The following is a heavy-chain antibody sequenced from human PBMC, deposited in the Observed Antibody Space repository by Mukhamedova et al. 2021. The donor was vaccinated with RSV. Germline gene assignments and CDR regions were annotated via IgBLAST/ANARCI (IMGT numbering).Heavy chain of an antibody. CDR3: ARERWGQYGDYGLKYFQ. J-gene: IGHJ1*01. CDR2: IWYDGSNK. D-gene: IGHD4-17*01. Sequence: SSYGMHWVHQAPGKGLEWVAVIWYDGSNKYYADSVKGRFTISRDNSKNTLYLQMNSLRAEDTAVYYCARERWGQYGDYGLKYFQ. V-gene: IGHV3-33*01. CDR1: SSYG.